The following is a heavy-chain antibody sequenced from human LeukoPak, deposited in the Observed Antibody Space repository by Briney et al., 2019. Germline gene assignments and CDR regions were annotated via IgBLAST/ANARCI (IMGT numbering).Heavy chain of an antibody. D-gene: IGHD3-3*01. CDR1: GFTFSSYA. Sequence: GGSLRLSCAASGFTFSSYAMSWVRQAPGKGLEWVSAISGSGGSTYYADSVKGRFTISRDNSKNTLYLQMNSLRAEDTAVYYCAIQGRLRLLGTQHLDYWGQGTLVTVSS. J-gene: IGHJ4*02. CDR3: AIQGRLRLLGTQHLDY. V-gene: IGHV3-23*01. CDR2: ISGSGGST.